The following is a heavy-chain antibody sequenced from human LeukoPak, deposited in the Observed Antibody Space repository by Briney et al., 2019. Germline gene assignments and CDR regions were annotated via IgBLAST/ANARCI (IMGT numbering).Heavy chain of an antibody. V-gene: IGHV4-59*01. CDR2: IYNNGST. D-gene: IGHD3-10*01. Sequence: SETLSLTCTVSGGSISSYYWNWIRQPPEKGLEWIGFIYNNGSTNYNPSLNSGVPISIDTSKNQSSIKLSDVTAADSAVYYGARDMAGGGWFYPWVQGTLVTVSS. CDR1: GGSISSYY. CDR3: ARDMAGGGWFYP. J-gene: IGHJ5*02.